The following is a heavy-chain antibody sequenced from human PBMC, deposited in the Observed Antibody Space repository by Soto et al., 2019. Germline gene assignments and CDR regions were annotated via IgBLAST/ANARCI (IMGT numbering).Heavy chain of an antibody. CDR2: IIPIFGTA. Sequence: QVQLVQSGAEVKKPGSSVKVSCKASGGTFSSYAISWVRQAPGQGLEWMGGIIPIFGTANYAQKFQGRVTITANGSTSTAYMELRSLRSEDTAVYYCSIDYYDSSGGGFDLWGRGALVTVSS. D-gene: IGHD3-22*01. V-gene: IGHV1-69*12. CDR1: GGTFSSYA. J-gene: IGHJ2*01. CDR3: SIDYYDSSGGGFDL.